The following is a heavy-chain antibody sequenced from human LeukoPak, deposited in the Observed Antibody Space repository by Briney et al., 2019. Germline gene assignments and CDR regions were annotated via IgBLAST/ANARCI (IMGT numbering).Heavy chain of an antibody. CDR2: ISSSSSYI. CDR1: GFTFSSYS. CDR3: AKDINSGWTRSFDY. V-gene: IGHV3-21*04. J-gene: IGHJ4*02. D-gene: IGHD6-19*01. Sequence: PGGSLRLSCAASGFTFSSYSMNWVRQAPGKGLEWVSSISSSSSYIYYADSVKGRFTISRDNAKNSLYLQMNSLRAEDTALYYCAKDINSGWTRSFDYWGQGTLVTVSS.